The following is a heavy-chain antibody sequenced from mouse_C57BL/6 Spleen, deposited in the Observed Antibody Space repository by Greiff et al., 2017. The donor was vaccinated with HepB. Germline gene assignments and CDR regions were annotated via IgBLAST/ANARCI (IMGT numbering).Heavy chain of an antibody. CDR1: GFNIKDDY. Sequence: VQLQQSGAELVRPGASVKLSCTASGFNIKDDYMHWVKQRPEQGLEWIGWIDPENGDTEYASKFQGKATITADTSSNTAYLQLSSLTSEDTAVYYCTTGGYSNPYPFAYWGQGTLVTVSA. J-gene: IGHJ3*01. CDR2: IDPENGDT. CDR3: TTGGYSNPYPFAY. V-gene: IGHV14-4*01. D-gene: IGHD2-5*01.